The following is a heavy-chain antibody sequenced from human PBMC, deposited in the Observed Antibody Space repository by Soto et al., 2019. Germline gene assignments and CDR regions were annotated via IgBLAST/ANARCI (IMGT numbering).Heavy chain of an antibody. V-gene: IGHV2-5*02. CDR2: IYWDDDK. Sequence: SGPTLVNPTQTLTLTCTFSGFSLSTSGVGVGWIRQPPGKALEWLALIYWDDDKRYSPSLKSRLTITRDTSKNQVVLTMTNMNPVDTATYYCALTYQGFSSGWWQYFPHWGQGTLVTVSS. D-gene: IGHD6-19*01. J-gene: IGHJ1*01. CDR3: ALTYQGFSSGWWQYFPH. CDR1: GFSLSTSGVG.